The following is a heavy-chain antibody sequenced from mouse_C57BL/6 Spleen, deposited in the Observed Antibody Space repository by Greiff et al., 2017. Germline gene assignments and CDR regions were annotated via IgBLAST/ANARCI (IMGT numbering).Heavy chain of an antibody. CDR3: ARHEEYYGSSPWFAY. J-gene: IGHJ3*01. D-gene: IGHD1-1*01. CDR1: GYTFTEYT. Sequence: VQLQQSGAELVKPGASVKLSCKASGYTFTEYTIHWVKQRSGQGLEWIGWFYPGSGSRKYNEKFKDKATLTADKSSSTVYIYMSRFTSEVSAVYFCARHEEYYGSSPWFAYWGQGTLVTVSA. CDR2: FYPGSGSR. V-gene: IGHV1-62-2*01.